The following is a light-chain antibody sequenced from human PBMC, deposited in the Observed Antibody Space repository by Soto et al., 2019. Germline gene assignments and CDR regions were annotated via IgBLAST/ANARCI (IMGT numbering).Light chain of an antibody. CDR3: CSYAGSSTLV. CDR1: SSDVGSYNL. CDR2: EGS. J-gene: IGLJ3*02. V-gene: IGLV2-23*01. Sequence: QSALTQPASVSGSPGQSITISCTGTSSDVGSYNLVSWYQQHPGKAPKLMIYEGSKRPSGVSNHFSGSKSGNTASLTISGLQAEDEADYYCCSYAGSSTLVFGAGTKVNVL.